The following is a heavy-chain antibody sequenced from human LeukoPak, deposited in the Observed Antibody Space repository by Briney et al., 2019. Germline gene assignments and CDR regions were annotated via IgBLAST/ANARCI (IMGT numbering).Heavy chain of an antibody. Sequence: GGSLRPSCAASGFTVSNNYMNWVRQAPGKGLEWVSVIYSGGSTYYADSVKGRFTISRDSSKNTLYLQMNGLRAEDTAVYYCAKVAEVGATGYYYYMDVWGKGTTVTVSS. D-gene: IGHD1-26*01. J-gene: IGHJ6*03. CDR1: GFTVSNNY. V-gene: IGHV3-66*01. CDR3: AKVAEVGATGYYYYMDV. CDR2: IYSGGST.